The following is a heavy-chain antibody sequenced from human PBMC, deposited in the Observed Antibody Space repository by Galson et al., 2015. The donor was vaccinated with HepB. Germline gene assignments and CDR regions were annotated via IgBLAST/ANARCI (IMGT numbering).Heavy chain of an antibody. CDR3: ARAAFGSNSYWYFDL. CDR2: IKQDGSEK. Sequence: SLRLSCAASGFSFGDVWMSWVRPAPGKGLEWVADIKQDGSEKHSVASVKGRFTISRDNAKNSLYLQTHSLRDEDTAVYCCARAAFGSNSYWYFDLWGRGTLVTVSS. D-gene: IGHD4-23*01. V-gene: IGHV3-7*01. J-gene: IGHJ2*01. CDR1: GFSFGDVW.